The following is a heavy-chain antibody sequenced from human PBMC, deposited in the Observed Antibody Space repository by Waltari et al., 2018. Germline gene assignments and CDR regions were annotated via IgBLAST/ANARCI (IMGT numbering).Heavy chain of an antibody. V-gene: IGHV3-30*02. CDR3: AKGTFGGVIHHRGGMDV. CDR1: GFTFSSYG. CDR2: IRYDGSNK. Sequence: QVQLVESGGGVVQPGGSLRLSCAASGFTFSSYGMHWVRQAPGKGLEWVAFIRYDGSNKYYADSVKGRFTISRDNSKNTLYLQMNSLRAEDTAVYYCAKGTFGGVIHHRGGMDVWGQGTTVTVSS. J-gene: IGHJ6*02. D-gene: IGHD3-16*01.